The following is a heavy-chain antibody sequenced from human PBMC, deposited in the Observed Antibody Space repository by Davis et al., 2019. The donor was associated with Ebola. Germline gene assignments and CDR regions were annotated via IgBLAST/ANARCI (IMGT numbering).Heavy chain of an antibody. CDR3: ARWSGGYCSGGSCYSWEFDL. Sequence: SETLSLTCAVYGGSFSGYYWGWIRQPPGKGLEWIGEINHSGSTNDNPSLKSRVTMSIDKSTNQFFLKLSSVTAADTAVYYGARWSGGYCSGGSCYSWEFDLWGQGTQVTVSS. CDR1: GGSFSGYY. D-gene: IGHD2-15*01. J-gene: IGHJ5*02. CDR2: INHSGST. V-gene: IGHV4-34*01.